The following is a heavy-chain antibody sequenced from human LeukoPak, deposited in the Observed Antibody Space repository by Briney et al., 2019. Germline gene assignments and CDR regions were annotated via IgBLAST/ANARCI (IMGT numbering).Heavy chain of an antibody. CDR3: ARLITIFGVVDSRHFDY. CDR1: GGTFSSYA. V-gene: IGHV1-69*01. CDR2: IIPIFGTA. Sequence: SVKVSCKASGGTFSSYAISWVRQAPGQGLEWMGGIIPIFGTANYAKKFQGRVTITADESTSTAYMELSSLRSEDTAVYYCARLITIFGVVDSRHFDYWGQGTLVTVSS. D-gene: IGHD3-3*01. J-gene: IGHJ4*02.